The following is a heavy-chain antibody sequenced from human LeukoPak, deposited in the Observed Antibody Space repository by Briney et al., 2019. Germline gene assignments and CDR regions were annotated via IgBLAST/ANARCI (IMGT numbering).Heavy chain of an antibody. Sequence: GASVKVSCKVSGYTLTELSMHWVRQAPGKGLEWMGGFDPEDGETIYAQKFQGRVTMTEDTSTDTAYMELSSLRSEDTAVYYCATEGPNSGSYRRGNAFDIWGQGTMVTVSS. D-gene: IGHD1-26*01. V-gene: IGHV1-24*01. J-gene: IGHJ3*02. CDR3: ATEGPNSGSYRRGNAFDI. CDR2: FDPEDGET. CDR1: GYTLTELS.